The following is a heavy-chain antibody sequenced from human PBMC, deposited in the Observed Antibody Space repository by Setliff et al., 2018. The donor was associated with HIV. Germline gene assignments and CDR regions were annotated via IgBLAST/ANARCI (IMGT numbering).Heavy chain of an antibody. CDR1: VGPFSAYY. Sequence: SETLSLTCAVYVGPFSAYYWSWIRQSPGKGLEWIGEINHSGSPNYTPSLKSRVTISADTSKNQFSLKLTSVTAADTAVYYCARVRVGATDFAFDVWGRGTMVT. CDR3: ARVRVGATDFAFDV. CDR2: INHSGSP. V-gene: IGHV4-34*01. J-gene: IGHJ3*01. D-gene: IGHD1-26*01.